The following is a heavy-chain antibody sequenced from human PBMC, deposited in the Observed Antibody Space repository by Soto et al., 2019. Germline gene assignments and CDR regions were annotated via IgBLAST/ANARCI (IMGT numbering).Heavy chain of an antibody. CDR1: GFTFSNYA. CDR3: AKRRYSYGQPDY. D-gene: IGHD5-18*01. CDR2: IRGSGDGT. J-gene: IGHJ4*02. Sequence: EVQLLESGGGLVQPGGSLRLSCAASGFTFSNYAMSWVRQAPGKGLEWVSAIRGSGDGTYYAESVKDRFTISRDNSNNTLYLQLNSLRAEDTAVYYCAKRRYSYGQPDYWGKGTLVTVAA. V-gene: IGHV3-23*01.